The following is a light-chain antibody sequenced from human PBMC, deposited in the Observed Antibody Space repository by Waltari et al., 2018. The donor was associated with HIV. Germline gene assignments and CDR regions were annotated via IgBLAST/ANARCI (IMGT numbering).Light chain of an antibody. CDR3: SSYTSRTTLEV. CDR2: EVS. Sequence: QSALTQPASVSGSPGQSIPISCTGTSTDVGGYEVVSWYQQHPGKAPKLLLYEVSSRPSGVSNRFSGSKSGNTASLTISGLQTEDEADYYCSSYTSRTTLEVFGGGTKVTVL. CDR1: STDVGGYEV. V-gene: IGLV2-14*03. J-gene: IGLJ3*02.